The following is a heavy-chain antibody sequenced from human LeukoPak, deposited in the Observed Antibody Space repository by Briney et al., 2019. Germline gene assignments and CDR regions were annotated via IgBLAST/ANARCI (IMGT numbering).Heavy chain of an antibody. D-gene: IGHD3-10*01. CDR2: IWYDGTNK. CDR1: GFTLSNYG. CDR3: ARESSLTGAYFDW. J-gene: IGHJ4*02. V-gene: IGHV3-33*01. Sequence: GGSLRLSCAASGFTLSNYGMHWVRQAPGKGLEWVAVIWYDGTNKQYVDSVKGRFTISRDNSENTLYLQMNSLRDEDTAVYYCARESSLTGAYFDWWGQGALVTVSS.